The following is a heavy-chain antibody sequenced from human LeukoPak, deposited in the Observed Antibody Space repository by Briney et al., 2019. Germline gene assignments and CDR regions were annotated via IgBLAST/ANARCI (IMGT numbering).Heavy chain of an antibody. CDR1: GFTFSSYS. CDR3: ARALLWFGELSRRYYYYMDV. V-gene: IGHV4-59*01. J-gene: IGHJ6*03. D-gene: IGHD3-10*01. CDR2: IYYSGST. Sequence: PGGSLRLSCAASGFTFSSYSMSWIRQPPGRGLEWIGYIYYSGSTNYNPSLKSRVTISVDTSKNQFSLKLSSVTAADTAVYYCARALLWFGELSRRYYYYMDVWGKGTTVTISS.